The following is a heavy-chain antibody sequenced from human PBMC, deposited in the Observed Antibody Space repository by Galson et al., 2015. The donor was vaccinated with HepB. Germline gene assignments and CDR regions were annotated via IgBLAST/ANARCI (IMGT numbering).Heavy chain of an antibody. D-gene: IGHD4-23*01. CDR3: ARGMVDGGNSYNWFDP. CDR1: GYTFTSYY. V-gene: IGHV1-46*03. J-gene: IGHJ5*02. CDR2: INPSGGST. Sequence: SVKVSCKASGYTFTSYYMHWVRQAPGQGLEWMGIINPSGGSTSYAQKFQGRVTMTRDTSTSTVYMELSSLRSEDTAVYYCARGMVDGGNSYNWFDPWGQGTLVTVSS.